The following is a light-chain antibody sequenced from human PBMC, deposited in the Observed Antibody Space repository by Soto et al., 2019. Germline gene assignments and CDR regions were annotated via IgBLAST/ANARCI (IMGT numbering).Light chain of an antibody. CDR3: QQYGSSPT. CDR2: GAS. CDR1: QSVRIN. V-gene: IGKV3-20*01. J-gene: IGKJ1*01. Sequence: EIVLTQSPATLSLSPGERATLSCRASQSVRINVAWYQQKNGQAPRLLVYGASTRATDVPDRFSGSGSGTDFTLTISRLEPEDFAVYYCQQYGSSPTFGQGTKVDI.